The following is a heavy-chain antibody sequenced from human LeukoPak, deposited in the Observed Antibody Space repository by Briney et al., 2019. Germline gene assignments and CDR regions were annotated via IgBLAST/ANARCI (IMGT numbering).Heavy chain of an antibody. CDR3: ARGLGNPGGRYYYYYYMDV. V-gene: IGHV1-2*02. Sequence: GASVKVSCKASGYTFTSYYMHWVRQAPGQGLEWIGWINPNSGGTNYAQKFQGRVTMTRDTSISTAYMELSRLRSDDTAVYYCARGLGNPGGRYYYYYYMDVWGKGTTVTISS. D-gene: IGHD4-23*01. J-gene: IGHJ6*03. CDR1: GYTFTSYY. CDR2: INPNSGGT.